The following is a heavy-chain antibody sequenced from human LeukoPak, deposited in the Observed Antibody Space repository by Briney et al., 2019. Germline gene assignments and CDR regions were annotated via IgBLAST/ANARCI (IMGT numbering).Heavy chain of an antibody. J-gene: IGHJ4*02. V-gene: IGHV3-23*01. Sequence: GGSLRLSCAASGFNFSNFAINWVRQAPGKGLEWVSFISGSGGTMHYRDSVKGRFTISRDNSKNTVSLQMSSLRPDDTAVYYCAKVSYHYYGSGSYVLDYWGQGTLVTVSS. CDR1: GFNFSNFA. CDR3: AKVSYHYYGSGSYVLDY. CDR2: ISGSGGTM. D-gene: IGHD3-10*01.